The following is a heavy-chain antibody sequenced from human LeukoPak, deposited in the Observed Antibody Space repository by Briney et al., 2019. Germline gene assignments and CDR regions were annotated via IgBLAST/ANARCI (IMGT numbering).Heavy chain of an antibody. D-gene: IGHD5-12*01. CDR1: GGSFSGYY. CDR3: ARGPRGYNYGMDV. Sequence: PSETLSLTCAVYGGSFSGYYWSWIRQPPGKGLEWIGEINHSGSTNYNPSLKSRVTISVDTSKNQFSPKLSSVTAADTAVYYCARGPRGYNYGMDVWGQGTTVTVSS. CDR2: INHSGST. J-gene: IGHJ6*02. V-gene: IGHV4-34*01.